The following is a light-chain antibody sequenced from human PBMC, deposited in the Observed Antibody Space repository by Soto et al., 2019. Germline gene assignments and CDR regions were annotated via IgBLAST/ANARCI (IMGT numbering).Light chain of an antibody. CDR2: EVS. V-gene: IGLV2-18*02. CDR3: SSYTSSSTYV. Sequence: QSVPNQPPSVSGSPGQTATISCPGTSSDIGSYSRVSWYQQPPGTTPKLMIYEVSYRLSGVLDRFSGSKSGNTASLTISGLQAEDEADYYCSSYTSSSTYVFGTGTKVTVL. J-gene: IGLJ1*01. CDR1: SSDIGSYSR.